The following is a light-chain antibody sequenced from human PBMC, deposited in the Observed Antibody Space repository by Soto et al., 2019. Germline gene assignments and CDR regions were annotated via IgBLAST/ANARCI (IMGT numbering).Light chain of an antibody. CDR1: QSLLHITGETF. Sequence: DVVMTQTPLSLSVAPGQPASISCKSSQSLLHITGETFLFWYLQKPGQSPQLLIYEVSTRVSGVPDRFSGSGSVTDFTLEISRVETDYVGIYYCMQSTQLPPTFGQGTRLGIE. CDR3: MQSTQLPPT. J-gene: IGKJ5*01. V-gene: IGKV2D-29*02. CDR2: EVS.